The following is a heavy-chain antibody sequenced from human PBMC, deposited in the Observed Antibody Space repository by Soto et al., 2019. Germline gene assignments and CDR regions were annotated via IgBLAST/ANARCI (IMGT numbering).Heavy chain of an antibody. CDR3: ARGRTPTMIVAAYFDY. Sequence: GASVKVSCKASGYTFTSYGISWVRQAPGQGLEWMGWISAYNGNTNYAQKLQGRVTMTTDTSTSTAYMEVRSLRSDDTAVYYCARGRTPTMIVAAYFDYWGQGTLVTVSS. CDR2: ISAYNGNT. CDR1: GYTFTSYG. J-gene: IGHJ4*02. D-gene: IGHD3-22*01. V-gene: IGHV1-18*01.